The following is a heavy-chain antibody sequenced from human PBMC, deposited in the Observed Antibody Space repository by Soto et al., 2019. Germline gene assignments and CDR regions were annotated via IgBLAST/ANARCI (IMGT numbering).Heavy chain of an antibody. CDR3: ARDLWGYCGTDCYPLDV. CDR2: MYNTGST. J-gene: IGHJ6*02. V-gene: IGHV4-59*01. D-gene: IGHD2-21*02. CDR1: GGTISRYY. Sequence: QVQLQELGPGLVKPSETLSLTCTVSGGTISRYYWSWIRQPPGKGLEWIGYMYNTGSTVYNPSFNSRVNISVDTSKNQFSLKLNSVTAADTAVYYCARDLWGYCGTDCYPLDVWGQGTTVTVSS.